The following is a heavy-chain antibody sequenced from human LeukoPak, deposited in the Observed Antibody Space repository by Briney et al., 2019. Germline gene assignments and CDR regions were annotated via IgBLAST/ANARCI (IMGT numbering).Heavy chain of an antibody. V-gene: IGHV4-34*01. CDR3: ARGRGWAGSLRVKYYFDY. CDR1: GGSFSGYY. J-gene: IGHJ4*02. Sequence: SETLPLTCAVYGGSFSGYYWSWIRQPPGKGLEWIGEINHSGSTNYNPSLKSRVTISVDTSKNQFSLKLSSVTAADTAVYYCARGRGWAGSLRVKYYFDYWGQGTLVTVSS. D-gene: IGHD2-15*01. CDR2: INHSGST.